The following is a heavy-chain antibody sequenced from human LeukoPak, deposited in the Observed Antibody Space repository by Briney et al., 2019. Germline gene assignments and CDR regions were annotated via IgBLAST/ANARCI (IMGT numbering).Heavy chain of an antibody. CDR3: ARTRYCSGGSCYSSYFDY. CDR2: INPNSGGT. D-gene: IGHD2-15*01. Sequence: GASVKVSCKASGYTFTGYYMHWVRQAPGQGLEWMGRINPNSGGTNYAQKFQGRVTMTRDTSISTAYMELSRLRSDDTAVYYCARTRYCSGGSCYSSYFDYWGQGTLVTVSS. CDR1: GYTFTGYY. V-gene: IGHV1-2*06. J-gene: IGHJ4*02.